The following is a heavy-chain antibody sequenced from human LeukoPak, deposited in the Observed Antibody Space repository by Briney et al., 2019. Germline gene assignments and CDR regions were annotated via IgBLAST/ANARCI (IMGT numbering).Heavy chain of an antibody. CDR3: ARDHFQWLVRYPFY. CDR1: GFTFSIYA. D-gene: IGHD6-19*01. CDR2: ISYDGSNK. Sequence: GGSLRLSCAASGFTFSIYAMHWVRQAPGKGLEWVAVISYDGSNKYYADSVKGRFTISRDNSKNTLYLQMNSLRAEDTAVYYCARDHFQWLVRYPFYWGQGTLVTVSS. J-gene: IGHJ4*02. V-gene: IGHV3-30-3*01.